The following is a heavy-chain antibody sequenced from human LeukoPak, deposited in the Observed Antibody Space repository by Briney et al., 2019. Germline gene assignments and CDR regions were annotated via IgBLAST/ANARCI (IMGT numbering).Heavy chain of an antibody. Sequence: GGSLRLSCAASGFTFSSYAMSWVRQAPGKGLEWVSAISGSGGSTYYADSVKGRFTISSDNSKNTLYLQMNSLRAEDTAVYYCAKFTMVRPVIGHWGQGTLVTVSS. J-gene: IGHJ4*02. CDR3: AKFTMVRPVIGH. V-gene: IGHV3-23*01. CDR2: ISGSGGST. D-gene: IGHD3-10*01. CDR1: GFTFSSYA.